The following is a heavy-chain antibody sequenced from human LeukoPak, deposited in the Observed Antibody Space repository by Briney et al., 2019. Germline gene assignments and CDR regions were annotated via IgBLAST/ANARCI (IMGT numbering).Heavy chain of an antibody. J-gene: IGHJ3*02. D-gene: IGHD6-19*01. V-gene: IGHV3-21*01. CDR3: ARVRYSSGWDHAFDI. Sequence: GGSLRLSCAASGFTFSSYSMNWVRQAPGKGLEWVSSISSSSSYIYYADSVKGRLTISRDNAKNSLYLQMNSLRAEDTAVYYCARVRYSSGWDHAFDIWGQGTMVTVSS. CDR1: GFTFSSYS. CDR2: ISSSSSYI.